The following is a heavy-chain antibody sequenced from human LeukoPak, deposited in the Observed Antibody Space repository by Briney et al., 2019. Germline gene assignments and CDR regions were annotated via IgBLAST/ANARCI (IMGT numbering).Heavy chain of an antibody. CDR1: GGTFDTYA. V-gene: IGHV1-69*05. Sequence: ASVKVSCKASGGTFDTYAVSWVRQAPGQGLEWMGGIIPLFGKTNYARKFQDRVTITTDDSATTAYMELRSLKSEDTAMYYCARTSLGDAFIYYHYMDIWGKGTPVSVSS. J-gene: IGHJ6*03. CDR3: ARTSLGDAFIYYHYMDI. CDR2: IIPLFGKT. D-gene: IGHD3-16*01.